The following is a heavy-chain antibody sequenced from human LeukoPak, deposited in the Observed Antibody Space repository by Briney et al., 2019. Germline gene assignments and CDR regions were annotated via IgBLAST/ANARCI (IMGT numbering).Heavy chain of an antibody. CDR3: ARALTPASGWLGS. CDR2: ISSSSSYM. J-gene: IGHJ5*01. Sequence: GGSLRLSCVASGFTFSIYTMSWVRQAPGKGLEWVSCISSSSSYMYYGDTLKGRFTISRDNAKNSLYLQMDNLRADDTAMYYCARALTPASGWLGSWGQGTLVTVSS. CDR1: GFTFSIYT. V-gene: IGHV3-21*01. D-gene: IGHD6-19*01.